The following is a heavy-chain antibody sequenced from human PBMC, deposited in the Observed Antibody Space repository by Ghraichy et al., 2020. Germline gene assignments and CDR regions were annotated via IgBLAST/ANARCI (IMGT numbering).Heavy chain of an antibody. Sequence: SETLSLTCTVSGYSISSAYYWGWIRQPPGKGLEWTGSVYHSGNTYYNPSLKSRITISVDTSKNQFSLKLSSVTAADTAAYYCAREGVGGTTGSYCQHWGQGTLVTVSS. CDR1: GYSISSAYY. CDR3: AREGVGGTTGSYCQH. CDR2: VYHSGNT. D-gene: IGHD1-26*01. J-gene: IGHJ1*01. V-gene: IGHV4-38-2*02.